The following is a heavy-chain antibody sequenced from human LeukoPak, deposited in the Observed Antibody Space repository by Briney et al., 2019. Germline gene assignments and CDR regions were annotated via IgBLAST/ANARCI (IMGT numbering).Heavy chain of an antibody. CDR3: AKDVYYYGPLRGAFDI. V-gene: IGHV3-30*02. CDR2: IRYDGSNK. CDR1: GFTFSSYE. Sequence: PGGSLRLSCAASGFTFSSYEMNWVRQAPGKGLEWVAFIRYDGSNKYYADSVKGRFTISRDNSKNTLYLQMNSLRAEDTAVYYCAKDVYYYGPLRGAFDIWGQGTMVTVSS. D-gene: IGHD3-10*01. J-gene: IGHJ3*02.